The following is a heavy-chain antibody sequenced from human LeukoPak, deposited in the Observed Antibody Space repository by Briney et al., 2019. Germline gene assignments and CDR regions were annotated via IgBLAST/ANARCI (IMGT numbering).Heavy chain of an antibody. CDR1: GFTFSSYA. D-gene: IGHD3-10*01. V-gene: IGHV3-23*01. Sequence: PGGSLRLSCAASGFTFSSYAMSWVRQAPGKGLEWVSAISGSGGSTYYADSVKGRFTISRDNAKNSLYLQMNSLRAEDTAVYCCARVEFGELLYLFWGQGTLVTVSS. CDR2: ISGSGGST. J-gene: IGHJ4*02. CDR3: ARVEFGELLYLF.